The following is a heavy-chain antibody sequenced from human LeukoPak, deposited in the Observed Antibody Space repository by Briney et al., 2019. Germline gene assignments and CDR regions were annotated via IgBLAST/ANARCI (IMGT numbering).Heavy chain of an antibody. Sequence: ASVTVSCKASGYTFTSYDINWVRQATGQGLEWMGWMNPNSGNTGYAQKFQGRVTMTRNTSISTAYMELSSLRSEDTAVYYCARGRIAARGMDVWGKGTTVTVSS. V-gene: IGHV1-8*01. CDR3: ARGRIAARGMDV. J-gene: IGHJ6*03. CDR2: MNPNSGNT. CDR1: GYTFTSYD. D-gene: IGHD6-6*01.